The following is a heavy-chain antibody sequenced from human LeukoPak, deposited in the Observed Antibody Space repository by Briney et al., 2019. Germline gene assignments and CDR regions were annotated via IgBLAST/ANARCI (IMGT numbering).Heavy chain of an antibody. CDR1: GYTFTGYY. V-gene: IGHV1-2*02. Sequence: GASVNVSCKASGYTFTGYYMHWVRQAPGQGLEWMGWINPNSGGRNYAQKFQGRVTMTRDTSISTAYMELSRLRSDDTAVYYCARDQWDSSGWFDYWGQGTLVTVSS. D-gene: IGHD6-19*01. CDR2: INPNSGGR. J-gene: IGHJ4*02. CDR3: ARDQWDSSGWFDY.